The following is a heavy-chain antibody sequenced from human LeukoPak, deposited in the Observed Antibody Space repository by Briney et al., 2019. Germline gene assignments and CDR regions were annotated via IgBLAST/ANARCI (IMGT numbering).Heavy chain of an antibody. CDR3: ARRLTEYCTKGVCYWFDY. CDR2: IYYSGST. CDR1: GGSISSSSYY. V-gene: IGHV4-39*01. Sequence: SETLSLTCTVSGGSISSSSYYWGWIRQPPGKGLEWIGSIYYSGSTYYNPSLKSRVTISVDTSKNQYSLKLRSVTAADTAVYYCARRLTEYCTKGVCYWFDYWGRGTLVTVS. D-gene: IGHD2-8*01. J-gene: IGHJ4*02.